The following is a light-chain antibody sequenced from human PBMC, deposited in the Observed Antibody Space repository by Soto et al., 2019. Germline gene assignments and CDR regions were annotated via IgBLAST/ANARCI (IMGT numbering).Light chain of an antibody. CDR3: SSYTSSSTL. Sequence: QSVLTQPASVSGSPGQSITLSCTGTSSDVGGYNYVSWYQQHPGKAPKLMIYAVTDRPSGVSSRFSGSKSGNTASLTISGLQAEDEADYYCSSYTSSSTLFGTGTKLTVL. V-gene: IGLV2-14*01. J-gene: IGLJ1*01. CDR1: SSDVGGYNY. CDR2: AVT.